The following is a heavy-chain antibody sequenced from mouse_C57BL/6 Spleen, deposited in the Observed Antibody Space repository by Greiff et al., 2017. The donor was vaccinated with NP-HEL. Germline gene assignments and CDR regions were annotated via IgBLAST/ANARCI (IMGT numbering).Heavy chain of an antibody. J-gene: IGHJ2*01. CDR1: GYTFTSYW. CDR2: IDPSDSYT. D-gene: IGHD1-1*01. Sequence: QVQLQQPGAELVKPGASVKLSCKASGYTFTSYWMQWVQQRPGQGLEWIGEIDPSDSYTNYNQKFKGKATLTVDTSSSTAYMQLSSLTCEDSALYYCARFTTVVATDYWGQGTTLTVSS. CDR3: ARFTTVVATDY. V-gene: IGHV1-50*01.